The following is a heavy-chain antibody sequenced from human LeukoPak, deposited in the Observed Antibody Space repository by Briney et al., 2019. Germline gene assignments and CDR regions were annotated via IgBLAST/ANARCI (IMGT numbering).Heavy chain of an antibody. Sequence: PSETLSLTCTVSGGSISSSSYYWGWIRQPPGKGLEWIGSIYYSGSTYYNPSLKSRVTISVDTSKNQFSLKLSSVTAADTAVYYCARVFWSGYAWDYFDHWGQGTLVTVSS. J-gene: IGHJ4*02. CDR2: IYYSGST. D-gene: IGHD3-3*01. V-gene: IGHV4-39*07. CDR3: ARVFWSGYAWDYFDH. CDR1: GGSISSSSYY.